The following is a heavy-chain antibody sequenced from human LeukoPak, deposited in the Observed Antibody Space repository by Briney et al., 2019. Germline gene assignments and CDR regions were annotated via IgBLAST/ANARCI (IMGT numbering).Heavy chain of an antibody. CDR2: IYTSGST. CDR3: ANTPLTGEHAFDI. J-gene: IGHJ3*02. V-gene: IGHV4-61*02. Sequence: PSXTLSLTCTVSGGSISSGSYYWSWIRQPGGKALEWIGRIYTSGSTNYNPSLKSRVTISVDTSKNQFSLKMGSVTAADTAMYYCANTPLTGEHAFDIWGQGTMVTVSS. CDR1: GGSISSGSYY. D-gene: IGHD7-27*01.